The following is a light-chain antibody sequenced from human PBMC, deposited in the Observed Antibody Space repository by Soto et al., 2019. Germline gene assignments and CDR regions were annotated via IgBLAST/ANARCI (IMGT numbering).Light chain of an antibody. CDR3: SSYTSSSTDA. J-gene: IGLJ1*01. V-gene: IGLV2-14*01. CDR1: SSDVGGYNY. CDR2: DVS. Sequence: QSALTQPASVSGSPGQSITISCTGTSSDVGGYNYVSWYQQHPGKAPKLMIYDVSNRPSGVSNRFSGSKSGNTASLTISGLQAEDEADYYCSSYTSSSTDAFATGTKLTVL.